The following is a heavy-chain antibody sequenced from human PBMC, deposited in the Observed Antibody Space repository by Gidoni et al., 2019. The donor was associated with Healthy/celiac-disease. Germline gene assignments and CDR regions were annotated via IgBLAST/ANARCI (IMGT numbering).Heavy chain of an antibody. Sequence: QVQLQESGPGLVKPSETLSLTCTVSGGSISSYDWSWIRQPPGKGLEWIGYIYYSGSTNYNPSLKSRVTISVDTSKNQFSLKLSSVTAADTAVYYCARCPSCSLLGINDWYFDLWGRGTLVTVSS. D-gene: IGHD7-27*01. CDR3: ARCPSCSLLGINDWYFDL. CDR1: GGSISSYD. J-gene: IGHJ2*01. CDR2: IYYSGST. V-gene: IGHV4-59*01.